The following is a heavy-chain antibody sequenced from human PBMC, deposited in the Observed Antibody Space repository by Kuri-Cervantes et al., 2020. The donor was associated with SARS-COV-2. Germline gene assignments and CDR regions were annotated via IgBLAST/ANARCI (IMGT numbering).Heavy chain of an antibody. D-gene: IGHD4-11*01. J-gene: IGHJ4*02. V-gene: IGHV3-30-3*01. CDR3: AREGPYDYSNYDY. Sequence: GGSLRLPCAASGFTFSSYAMHWVRQAPGKGLEWVAVISYDGSNKYYADSVKGRFTISRDNSKNTLYLQMNSLRAEDTAVYYCAREGPYDYSNYDYWGQGTLVTVSS. CDR1: GFTFSSYA. CDR2: ISYDGSNK.